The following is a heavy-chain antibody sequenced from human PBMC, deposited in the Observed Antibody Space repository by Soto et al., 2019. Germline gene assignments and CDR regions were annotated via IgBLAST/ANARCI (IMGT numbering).Heavy chain of an antibody. V-gene: IGHV3-53*01. CDR2: IYSGGST. CDR1: GFTVSSNY. CDR3: ARGSPRPYYYGMDV. Sequence: LRLSCAASGFTVSSNYMSWVRQAPGKGLELVSVIYSGGSTYYADSVKGRFTISRDNSKNTLYLQMNSLRADDTAVYYCARGSPRPYYYGMDVWGQGTTVTVSS. J-gene: IGHJ6*02.